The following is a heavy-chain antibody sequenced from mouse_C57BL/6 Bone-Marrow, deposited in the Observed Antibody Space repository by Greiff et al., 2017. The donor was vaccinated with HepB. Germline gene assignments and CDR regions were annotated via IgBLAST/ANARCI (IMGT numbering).Heavy chain of an antibody. CDR2: INYDGSST. V-gene: IGHV5-16*01. Sequence: EVKLMESEGGLVQPGSSMKLSCTASGFTFSDYYMAWVRQVPEKGLEWVANINYDGSSTYYLDSLKSRFIISRDNAKNILYLQMSSLKSEDTATYYCASLLLGAMDYWGQGTSVTVSS. D-gene: IGHD1-1*01. CDR1: GFTFSDYY. J-gene: IGHJ4*01. CDR3: ASLLLGAMDY.